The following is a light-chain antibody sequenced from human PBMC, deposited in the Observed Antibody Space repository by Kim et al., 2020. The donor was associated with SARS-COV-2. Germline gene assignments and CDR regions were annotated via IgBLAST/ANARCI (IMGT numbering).Light chain of an antibody. V-gene: IGKV1-27*01. Sequence: SASVGDRVTITCRASQDIANSLAWYQQKPGTVPKLLIYGASTLQSGVPSRFSGSGSGTEFTLTIGSLQTEDVATYYCQKYNTAPWTFGPGTKVDIK. CDR1: QDIANS. CDR3: QKYNTAPWT. J-gene: IGKJ1*01. CDR2: GAS.